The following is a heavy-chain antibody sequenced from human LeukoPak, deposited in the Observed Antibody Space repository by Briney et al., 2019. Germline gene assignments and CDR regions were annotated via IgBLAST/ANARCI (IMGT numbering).Heavy chain of an antibody. CDR3: ARDSSVCEFDV. Sequence: GGSLRLSCAASGFTFSPYTMHWFRQPPGKGLEWVSYINTGSTTIYYADSGKGRFTISRDNAKNSVYLHLNSLRAEDTAVYYCARDSSVCEFDVWGQGTLVTVSS. V-gene: IGHV3-48*01. CDR2: INTGSTTI. D-gene: IGHD6-6*01. CDR1: GFTFSPYT. J-gene: IGHJ3*01.